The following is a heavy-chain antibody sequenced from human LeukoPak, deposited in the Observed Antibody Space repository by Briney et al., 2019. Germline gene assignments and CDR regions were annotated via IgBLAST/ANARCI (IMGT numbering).Heavy chain of an antibody. V-gene: IGHV3-30*02. CDR1: GFTFSRYG. Sequence: GMSLRLSCAASGFTFSRYGMHWVRQAPGKGLEWVAFIRYDGSNKYYADSVKGRFTISRDNSKNTLYLQMNSLRAEDTAVYYCAKDRSGMTTYQWRVYYYYYMDVWGKGTTVTVSS. D-gene: IGHD4-11*01. J-gene: IGHJ6*03. CDR2: IRYDGSNK. CDR3: AKDRSGMTTYQWRVYYYYYMDV.